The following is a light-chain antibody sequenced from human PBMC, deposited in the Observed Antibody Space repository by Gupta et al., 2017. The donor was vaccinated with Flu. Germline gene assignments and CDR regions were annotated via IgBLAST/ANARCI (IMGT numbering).Light chain of an antibody. CDR3: QQYNSYSGT. Sequence: DIHMTQSPSTLSASVGDRVTITCRASQNIDCCLAWYQQKPGRAPNLLVSRTSILESGVPSRFSGSGAGTEFTLTISSLQPDDFATYYCQQYNSYSGTFGQGTKVDIK. V-gene: IGKV1-5*03. CDR2: RTS. J-gene: IGKJ1*01. CDR1: QNIDCC.